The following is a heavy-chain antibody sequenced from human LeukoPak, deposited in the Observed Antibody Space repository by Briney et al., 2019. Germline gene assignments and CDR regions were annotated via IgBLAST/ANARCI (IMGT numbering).Heavy chain of an antibody. Sequence: PSETLSLTCAVYGGSFSGYYWGWIRQPPGKGLEWIGSIYYSGNTYYNPSLKSRVTISVDTSKNQFSLKLSSVTAADTAVYYCARHEPLSALFDYWGQGTLVTVSS. CDR1: GGSFSGYY. V-gene: IGHV4-39*01. J-gene: IGHJ4*02. CDR2: IYYSGNT. CDR3: ARHEPLSALFDY.